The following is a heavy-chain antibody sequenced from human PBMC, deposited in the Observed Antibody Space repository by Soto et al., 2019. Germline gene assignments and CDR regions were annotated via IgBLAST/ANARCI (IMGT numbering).Heavy chain of an antibody. V-gene: IGHV3-66*01. Sequence: EVQLVESGGGLVQPGGSLRLSCAASGFTVSSNYMSWVRQAPGKGLEWVSVIYSGGSTYYADSVKGRFTISRDNSKNTLYRQMNSLRAEDTAVYYCARVGDSSSWYENAVDIWGQGTMVTVSS. J-gene: IGHJ3*02. CDR2: IYSGGST. CDR3: ARVGDSSSWYENAVDI. D-gene: IGHD6-13*01. CDR1: GFTVSSNY.